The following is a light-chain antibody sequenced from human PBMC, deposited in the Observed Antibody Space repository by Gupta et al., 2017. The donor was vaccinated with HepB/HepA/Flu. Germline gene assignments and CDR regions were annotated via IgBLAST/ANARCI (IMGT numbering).Light chain of an antibody. CDR3: QQYNSPPLT. V-gene: IGKV1-16*02. CDR2: AAS. Sequence: IRPTRFPSSLYASVGDRVTITCRASQGISTYVSWFQQKPGRAPKSLIYAASRLQSGVPSKFSGSGSGTDGTLTIRRLQPEDFATYYCQQYNSPPLTFGGGTKVEIK. J-gene: IGKJ4*01. CDR1: QGISTY.